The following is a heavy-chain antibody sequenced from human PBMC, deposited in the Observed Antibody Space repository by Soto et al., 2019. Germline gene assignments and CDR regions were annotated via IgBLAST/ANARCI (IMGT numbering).Heavy chain of an antibody. D-gene: IGHD1-26*01. CDR1: GFTFSGYW. Sequence: GGSLRLSCAASGFTFSGYWMHWVRQVPGKGLVWVSRINSDGSSRSHADSVKGRFTISRDSAKNTLHLQMNSLRAEDTAVYYCARVGLGAFDAFDVWGQGTLVTVSS. J-gene: IGHJ3*01. V-gene: IGHV3-74*01. CDR2: INSDGSSR. CDR3: ARVGLGAFDAFDV.